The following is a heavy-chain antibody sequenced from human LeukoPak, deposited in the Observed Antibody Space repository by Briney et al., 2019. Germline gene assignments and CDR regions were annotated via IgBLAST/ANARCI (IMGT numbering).Heavy chain of an antibody. J-gene: IGHJ4*02. CDR1: GFTFSSYS. CDR3: ARVDLYYGSGSYYPPDY. D-gene: IGHD3-10*01. Sequence: GGSLRLSCAASGFTFSSYSMNWVRQAPGKGLEWVSSISSSSSYIYYADSVKGRFTISRDNAKNSLYLQMNSLRAEDTAVYYCARVDLYYGSGSYYPPDYWGQGTLVTVSS. CDR2: ISSSSSYI. V-gene: IGHV3-21*01.